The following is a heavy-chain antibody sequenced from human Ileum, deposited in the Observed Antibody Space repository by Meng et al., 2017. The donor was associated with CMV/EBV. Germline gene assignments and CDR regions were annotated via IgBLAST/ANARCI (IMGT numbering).Heavy chain of an antibody. CDR2: ISGSGGSI. Sequence: GESLKISCAASGFTFSSYAMSWVRQAPGKGLEWVSAISGSGGSIYYADSVKGRFTISRDKSKNTLYLQMNSLRSEDTAGYYCAKDSSCFDYWGQGTLVTVSS. CDR1: GFTFSSYA. D-gene: IGHD6-13*01. CDR3: AKDSSCFDY. J-gene: IGHJ4*02. V-gene: IGHV3-23*01.